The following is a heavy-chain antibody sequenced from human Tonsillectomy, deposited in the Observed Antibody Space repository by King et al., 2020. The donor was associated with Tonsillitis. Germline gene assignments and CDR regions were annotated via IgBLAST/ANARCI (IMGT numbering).Heavy chain of an antibody. J-gene: IGHJ4*02. D-gene: IGHD3-10*01. V-gene: IGHV1-2*02. CDR3: AGVGAYGSGSYLVY. Sequence: QLVQSGAEVKKPGASVKVSCKASGYTFTGYYIHWVRQAPGQGLEWMGWINPNSGGTNYAQSFQGRVTMTRDTSISTAYMDLSRLRSDHTAVYYCAGVGAYGSGSYLVYWGQGTLVTVSS. CDR1: GYTFTGYY. CDR2: INPNSGGT.